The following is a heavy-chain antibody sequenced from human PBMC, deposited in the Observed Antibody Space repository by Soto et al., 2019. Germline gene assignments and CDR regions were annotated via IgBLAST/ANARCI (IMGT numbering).Heavy chain of an antibody. J-gene: IGHJ4*02. Sequence: QVQLVQSGAEVKKPGASVKVSCKASGYTFTSYFISWVRQAPGQGLKWMGWSSAYNDNTNYTQKLQGRVNKTTNTSTSTAYMELRSLRSDATAVYYCASEDPPILNWGQGTLVTVSS. CDR2: SSAYNDNT. CDR3: ASEDPPILN. V-gene: IGHV1-18*01. CDR1: GYTFTSYF.